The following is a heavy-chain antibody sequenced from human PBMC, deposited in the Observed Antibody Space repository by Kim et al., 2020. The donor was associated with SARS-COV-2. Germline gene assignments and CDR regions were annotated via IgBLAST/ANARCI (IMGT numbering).Heavy chain of an antibody. Sequence: GGSLRLSCAASGFILSNNYMTWVRQAPGKGLEWVSVMYSGGSTYYADSAKGRFTISSDNSVNTLFLQMNGLRAEDTAVYYCARDALRLNHAFDIWGQGTMVTVSS. CDR1: GFILSNNY. CDR2: MYSGGST. CDR3: ARDALRLNHAFDI. J-gene: IGHJ3*02. V-gene: IGHV3-53*01.